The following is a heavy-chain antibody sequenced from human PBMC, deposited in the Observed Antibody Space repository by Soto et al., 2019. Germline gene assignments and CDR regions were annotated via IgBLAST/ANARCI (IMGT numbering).Heavy chain of an antibody. Sequence: GGSLRLSCAASGFTFRNYGMHWVRQAPGKGLEWVAVISDDGSNKYYADSLKGRFTISRDNSKNTLYLHVDSLRAEDTAVYYCAKDLGVVMVAANGAFDPWGQGTLVTVSS. J-gene: IGHJ5*02. CDR3: AKDLGVVMVAANGAFDP. D-gene: IGHD2-15*01. CDR1: GFTFRNYG. CDR2: ISDDGSNK. V-gene: IGHV3-30*18.